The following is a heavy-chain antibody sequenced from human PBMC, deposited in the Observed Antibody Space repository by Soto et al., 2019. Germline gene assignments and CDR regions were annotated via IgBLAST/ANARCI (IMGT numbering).Heavy chain of an antibody. Sequence: TSETLSLTCTVSGGSISSADYNWNWIRQPPGKGLEWIGNIYYTGVNFHNPSLKSRVIVSVDTAKNQFSLRLNSVTAADTAVYFCARDSAPYNDNYDSPLWGQGTLVTVSS. CDR3: ARDSAPYNDNYDSPL. V-gene: IGHV4-30-4*01. D-gene: IGHD3-10*01. CDR1: GGSISSADYN. CDR2: IYYTGVN. J-gene: IGHJ4*02.